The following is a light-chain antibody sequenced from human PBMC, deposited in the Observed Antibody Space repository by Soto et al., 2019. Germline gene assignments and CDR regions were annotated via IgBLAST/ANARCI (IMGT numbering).Light chain of an antibody. CDR3: ISYTSSSAWV. CDR2: EVS. Sequence: QSVLTQPASVSGSPGQSITISCTGTSSDVGAYNYVSWYQQYSGKAPKLMIHEVSNRPSGISNRFSGSKSGNTASLTISGLQAEDEADYYCISYTSSSAWVFGGGTQLTVL. CDR1: SSDVGAYNY. J-gene: IGLJ3*02. V-gene: IGLV2-14*03.